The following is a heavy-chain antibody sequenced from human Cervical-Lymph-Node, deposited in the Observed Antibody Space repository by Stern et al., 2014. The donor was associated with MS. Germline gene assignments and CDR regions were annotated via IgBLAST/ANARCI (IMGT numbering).Heavy chain of an antibody. CDR2: ISAYNGDT. V-gene: IGHV1-18*01. D-gene: IGHD5-18*01. CDR1: GYTFTDYA. CDR3: AVLSVDADFDY. J-gene: IGHJ4*02. Sequence: VQLVQSGAEVKQPGASVKVSCTASGYTFTDYAISWVRQAPGQGLEWMAWISAYNGDTNFAQEVQGRVSLTTDTATSTAYMELRSLRSDDTAVYYCAVLSVDADFDYWGQGTLVTVSS.